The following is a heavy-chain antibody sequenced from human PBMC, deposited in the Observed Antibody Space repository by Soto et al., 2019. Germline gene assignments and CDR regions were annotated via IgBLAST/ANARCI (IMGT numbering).Heavy chain of an antibody. CDR3: VRDDFSFDY. V-gene: IGHV3-74*01. J-gene: IGHJ4*02. D-gene: IGHD4-4*01. CDR2: IDSDGTDT. Sequence: GGSLGLSCAASGFTLSNYWMNWVRQTPGKGLVWVSRIDSDGTDTDYADSVKGRFTISRDNAKNTLYLQMNGLRAEDTAVYYCVRDDFSFDYWGQGTLVTVSS. CDR1: GFTLSNYW.